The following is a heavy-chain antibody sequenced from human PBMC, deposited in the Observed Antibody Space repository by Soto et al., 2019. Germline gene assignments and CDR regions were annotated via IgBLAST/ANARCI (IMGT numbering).Heavy chain of an antibody. CDR2: INAGNGNT. CDR3: ARSRTVKDAFDI. V-gene: IGHV1-3*01. Sequence: GASVKVSCKASGYTFTSYAMHWVRQAPGQRLEWMGWINAGNGNTKYSQKFQGRVTITRDTSASTAYMELSRLRSEDTAVYYCARSRTVKDAFDIWGQGTMVTVSS. J-gene: IGHJ3*02. D-gene: IGHD4-17*01. CDR1: GYTFTSYA.